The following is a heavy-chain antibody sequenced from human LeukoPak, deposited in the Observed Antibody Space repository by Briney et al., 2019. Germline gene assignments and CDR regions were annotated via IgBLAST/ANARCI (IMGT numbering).Heavy chain of an antibody. CDR1: GDSVSSNSAA. CDR3: ARESYGFWSGYYYFDY. J-gene: IGHJ4*02. D-gene: IGHD3-3*01. Sequence: SQTLSLTCAISGDSVSSNSAAWNWIRQSPSRGLEWLGRTYYRSKWYNDYAVSVKSRITINPDTSKNQLSLQLNSVTPEDTAVYYCARESYGFWSGYYYFDYWGQGTLVTVSS. V-gene: IGHV6-1*01. CDR2: TYYRSKWYN.